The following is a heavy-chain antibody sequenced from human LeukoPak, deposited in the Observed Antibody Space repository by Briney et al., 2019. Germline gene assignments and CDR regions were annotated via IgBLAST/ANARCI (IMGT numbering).Heavy chain of an antibody. CDR3: AKDPSGSPDYFDY. Sequence: PGGSLRLSCAASGFTFSSYAMSWVRQAPGKGLEWVSAISGSGGSTYYADSVKGRFTISRDSSKNTLYLQMNSLRAEDTAVYYCAKDPSGSPDYFDYWGQGTLVTVSS. J-gene: IGHJ4*02. V-gene: IGHV3-23*01. D-gene: IGHD1-26*01. CDR1: GFTFSSYA. CDR2: ISGSGGST.